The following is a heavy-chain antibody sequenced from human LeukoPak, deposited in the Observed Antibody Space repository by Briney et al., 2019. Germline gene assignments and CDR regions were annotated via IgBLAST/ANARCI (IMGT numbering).Heavy chain of an antibody. CDR3: AKSYCGGDCG. J-gene: IGHJ4*02. Sequence: GGSLRLSCAVSGLPFGSYGMTWVRQAPGKGLEWVSGNTGNGVYTYYADSVKGRFTISRDNSKSTMSLQMNSLRAEDTAVYYCAKSYCGGDCGWGPGTLVIVSS. V-gene: IGHV3-23*01. CDR2: NTGNGVYT. D-gene: IGHD2-21*02. CDR1: GLPFGSYG.